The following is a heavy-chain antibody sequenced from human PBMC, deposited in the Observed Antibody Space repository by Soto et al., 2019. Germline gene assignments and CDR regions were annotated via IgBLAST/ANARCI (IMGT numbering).Heavy chain of an antibody. CDR2: IYPGDSDT. D-gene: IGHD4-17*01. J-gene: IGHJ4*02. CDR1: GYSFTSYW. V-gene: IGHV5-51*01. CDR3: ARQPNSADYGTYFDY. Sequence: GESLKISCKGSGYSFTSYWIRWVRQMPGKGLEWMGIIYPGDSDTRYSPSFQGQVTISADKSISTAYLQWSSLKASDTAKYYCARQPNSADYGTYFDYWGQGTPVTVS.